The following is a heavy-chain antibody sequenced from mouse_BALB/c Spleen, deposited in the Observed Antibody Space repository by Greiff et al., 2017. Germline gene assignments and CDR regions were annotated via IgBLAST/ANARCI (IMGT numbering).Heavy chain of an antibody. CDR3: ARGGSYYDLYYFDY. CDR2: ISSGGST. CDR1: GFTFSSYA. D-gene: IGHD2-4*01. J-gene: IGHJ2*01. V-gene: IGHV5-6-5*01. Sequence: EVKLMESGGGLVKPGGSLKLSCAASGFTFSSYAMSWVRQTPEKRPEWVASISSGGSTYYPDSVKGRFTISRDNARNILYLQMSSLRSEDTAMYYCARGGSYYDLYYFDYWGQGTTLTVSS.